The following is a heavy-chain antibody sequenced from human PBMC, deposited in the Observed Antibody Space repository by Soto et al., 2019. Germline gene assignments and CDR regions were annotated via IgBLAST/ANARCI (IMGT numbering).Heavy chain of an antibody. Sequence: PGGSLRLSSAAAGFTFSNYAMSCVRQAPGKGLEWVSAISGSGSSTYYADSVKGRFTISRDNSKNTLFLQMNSLRAEDTAVYYCAKNRLAGLSYYWGQGTLVTVSS. V-gene: IGHV3-23*01. CDR3: AKNRLAGLSYY. J-gene: IGHJ4*02. CDR2: ISGSGSST. CDR1: GFTFSNYA. D-gene: IGHD5-12*01.